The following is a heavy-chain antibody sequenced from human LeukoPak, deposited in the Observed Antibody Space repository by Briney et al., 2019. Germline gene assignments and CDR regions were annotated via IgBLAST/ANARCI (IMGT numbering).Heavy chain of an antibody. CDR3: ARDWLFSFDY. CDR2: IRSSGSST. J-gene: IGHJ4*02. CDR1: GFTFSIYS. V-gene: IGHV3-48*04. Sequence: PGGSLRLSCAASGFTFSIYSMNWVRQAPGKGLEWVSYIRSSGSSTYHADSVKDRFTISRDNAKNSLYLQMNSLRAEDTAVYYCARDWLFSFDYWGQGTLVTVSS. D-gene: IGHD6-19*01.